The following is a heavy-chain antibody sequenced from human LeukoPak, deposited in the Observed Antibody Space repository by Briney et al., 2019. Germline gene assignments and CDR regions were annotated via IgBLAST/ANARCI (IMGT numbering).Heavy chain of an antibody. CDR3: ASILGYCSSTSCPPTRGYYYYGMDV. CDR1: GFSFSNYW. V-gene: IGHV3-7*01. J-gene: IGHJ6*02. Sequence: GGSLRLSCAASGFSFSNYWMNWVRQAPGKGLEWVANIKQDGGEKYYVDSVKGRFTISRDNAKNSLYLQMSSLRAEDTAVYYCASILGYCSSTSCPPTRGYYYYGMDVWGQGTTVTVSS. D-gene: IGHD2-2*01. CDR2: IKQDGGEK.